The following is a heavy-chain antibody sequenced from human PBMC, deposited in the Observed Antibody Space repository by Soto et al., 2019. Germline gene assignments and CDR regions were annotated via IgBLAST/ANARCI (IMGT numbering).Heavy chain of an antibody. V-gene: IGHV4-34*01. CDR1: GGSFSGYY. D-gene: IGHD3-9*01. CDR3: ARDSHDILPGPPGGWYFGL. J-gene: IGHJ2*01. CDR2: TNDRGSI. Sequence: QVQLQQWGAGPLRPLEPLSLTCGVSGGSFSGYYWAWIRQSPGKWLEWIGETNDRGSINYNPSLKSRVSISVDASKTHYALHLRSVTAADTAVYYCARDSHDILPGPPGGWYFGLWGRGTLVTVSS.